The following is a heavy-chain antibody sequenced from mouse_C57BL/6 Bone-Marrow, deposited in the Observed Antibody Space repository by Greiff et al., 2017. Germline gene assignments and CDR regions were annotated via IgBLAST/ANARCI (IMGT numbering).Heavy chain of an antibody. CDR1: EYEFPSHD. V-gene: IGHV5-2*01. CDR2: INSDGGST. Sequence: EVQVVESGGGLVQPGESLKLSCESNEYEFPSHDMSWVRKTPEKRLELVAAINSDGGSTYYPDTMERRFIISRDNTKKTLYLQMSSLRSEDTALYYCARQRYYGSSYNWYFDVWGTGTTVTVSS. J-gene: IGHJ1*03. CDR3: ARQRYYGSSYNWYFDV. D-gene: IGHD1-1*01.